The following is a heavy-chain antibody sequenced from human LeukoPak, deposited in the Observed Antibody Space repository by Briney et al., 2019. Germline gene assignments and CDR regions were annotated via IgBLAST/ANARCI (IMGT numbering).Heavy chain of an antibody. D-gene: IGHD3-16*01. V-gene: IGHV1-69*05. CDR2: IIPIFGTA. Sequence: GASVKVSCKASGGTFISYAISWVRQAPGQGLEWMGGIIPIFGTANYAQKFQGRVTITTDKSTSTDYMELSSLRSDDTAVYFCARDTSEGDYAWWFDPWGQGTLVTVAS. J-gene: IGHJ5*02. CDR1: GGTFISYA. CDR3: ARDTSEGDYAWWFDP.